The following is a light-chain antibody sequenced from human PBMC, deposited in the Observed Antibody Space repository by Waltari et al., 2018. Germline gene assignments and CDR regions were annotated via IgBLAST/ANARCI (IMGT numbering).Light chain of an antibody. Sequence: SSGLTQDPAVSVALGQTIRITCRGDRLRTSSASWYQVKTGQAPVLVMFGKEKRPSGVPDRISGESSETTSSLIITGAQAEDEADYYCSSRNGRASQVVFAGGTKVTVL. V-gene: IGLV3-19*01. J-gene: IGLJ2*01. CDR3: SSRNGRASQVV. CDR1: RLRTSS. CDR2: GKE.